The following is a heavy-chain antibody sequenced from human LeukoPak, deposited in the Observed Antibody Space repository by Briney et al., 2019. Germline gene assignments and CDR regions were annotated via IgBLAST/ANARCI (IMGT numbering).Heavy chain of an antibody. CDR2: IYYSGST. CDR1: GGSISSGSYY. J-gene: IGHJ6*03. Sequence: PSETLSLTCTVSGGSISSGSYYWSWIRQPPGKGLEWIGYIYYSGSTNYNPSLKSRVTISVDTSKNQFSLKLSSVTAADTAVYYCAREGGYSYGHPEPHYYYYYYMDVWGKGTTVSVSS. V-gene: IGHV4-61*01. D-gene: IGHD5-18*01. CDR3: AREGGYSYGHPEPHYYYYYYMDV.